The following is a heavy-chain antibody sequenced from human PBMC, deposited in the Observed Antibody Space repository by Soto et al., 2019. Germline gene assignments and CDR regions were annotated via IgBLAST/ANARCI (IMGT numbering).Heavy chain of an antibody. CDR3: ARDRRSGWPFFDY. CDR2: IYIGGNT. D-gene: IGHD6-19*01. V-gene: IGHV3-66*01. Sequence: GGSLRLSCAVSGFTVSSNYMSWVRQAPGKGLEWVSTIYIGGNTYNADSVKGRFTISRDNPKNTLYLQMTSLRAEDTAVYYCARDRRSGWPFFDYWGQGTLVTVSS. J-gene: IGHJ4*02. CDR1: GFTVSSNY.